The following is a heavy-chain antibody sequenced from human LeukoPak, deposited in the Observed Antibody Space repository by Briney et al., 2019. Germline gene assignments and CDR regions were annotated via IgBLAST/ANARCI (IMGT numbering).Heavy chain of an antibody. D-gene: IGHD5-18*01. CDR1: GGTFSGYT. V-gene: IGHV1-69*05. CDR3: ARGTTGYSYGPFDY. Sequence: GASVKASSKASGGTFSGYTLSWVRQAPEQGLEWMGGIIPIFGTSNYAQKFQGRVTITTDESTSTAYMEPSSLRSEDTAVYYCARGTTGYSYGPFDYWGQGTLVTVSS. J-gene: IGHJ4*02. CDR2: IIPIFGTS.